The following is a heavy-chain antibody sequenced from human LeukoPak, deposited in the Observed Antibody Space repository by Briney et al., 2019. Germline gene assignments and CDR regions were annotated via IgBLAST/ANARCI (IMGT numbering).Heavy chain of an antibody. Sequence: GGSLRLSCAASGFTFSSYAMHWVRQAPGKGLEWVAVISYDGSNKYYADSVKGRFTISRDNAKNSLYLQMSSLRAEDTALYHCTRDRPLDYYDSSDDAFDIWGQGTMVTVSS. CDR1: GFTFSSYA. V-gene: IGHV3-30*04. CDR3: TRDRPLDYYDSSDDAFDI. D-gene: IGHD3-22*01. CDR2: ISYDGSNK. J-gene: IGHJ3*02.